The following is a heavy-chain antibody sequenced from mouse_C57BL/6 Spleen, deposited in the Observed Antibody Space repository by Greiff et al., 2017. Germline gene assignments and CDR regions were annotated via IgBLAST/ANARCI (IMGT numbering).Heavy chain of an antibody. J-gene: IGHJ2*01. V-gene: IGHV1-19*01. CDR3: ARRAYYAEGDY. Sequence: LVKPGASVKMSCKASGYTFTDYYMNWVKQSHGKSLEWIGVINPYNGGTSYNQKFKGKATLTVDKSSSTAYMELNSLTSEDSAVYYCARRAYYAEGDYWGQGTTLTVSS. CDR2: INPYNGGT. CDR1: GYTFTDYY. D-gene: IGHD2-10*01.